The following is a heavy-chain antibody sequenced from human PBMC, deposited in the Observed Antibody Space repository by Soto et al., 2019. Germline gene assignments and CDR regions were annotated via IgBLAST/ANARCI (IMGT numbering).Heavy chain of an antibody. CDR2: LGYNGDST. CDR1: GFTLSDFS. D-gene: IGHD3-10*01. Sequence: GGSLRLSCAASGFTLSDFSMHWVRQAAGKGLEFVSALGYNGDSTYYADSVKGRFTISRDNSKNTLYLQMNSLRPEDTALYYCVGGQYYFDYRGQGTLVTVSS. V-gene: IGHV3-64*04. CDR3: VGGQYYFDY. J-gene: IGHJ4*02.